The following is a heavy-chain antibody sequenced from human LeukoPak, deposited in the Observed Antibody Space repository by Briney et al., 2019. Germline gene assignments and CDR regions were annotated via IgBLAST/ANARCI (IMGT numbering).Heavy chain of an antibody. J-gene: IGHJ6*02. Sequence: ASVKVSCKASGYTFTSYAMHWVRQAPGQRLEWMGWINAGNGNTKYSQKFQGRVTITRDTSASTAYMELSSLRSEDTAVYYCARFLGGSYGMDVWGQGTTVTVSS. V-gene: IGHV1-3*01. CDR3: ARFLGGSYGMDV. CDR2: INAGNGNT. D-gene: IGHD1-26*01. CDR1: GYTFTSYA.